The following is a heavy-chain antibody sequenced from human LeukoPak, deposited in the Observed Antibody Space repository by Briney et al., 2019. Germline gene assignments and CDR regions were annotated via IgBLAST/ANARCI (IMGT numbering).Heavy chain of an antibody. CDR2: VFYSGTT. CDR1: GDYITTTNYY. V-gene: IGHV4-39*01. Sequence: SETLSLTCNVSGDYITTTNYYWAWIRQPPGKGLEWIASVFYSGTTYYNPSLKSRVIISMDPSRKQISLRLSSVTATDTAIYYCARRSRLYKHETTGYHDSWGQGTLVTVSS. J-gene: IGHJ4*02. D-gene: IGHD3-9*01. CDR3: ARRSRLYKHETTGYHDS.